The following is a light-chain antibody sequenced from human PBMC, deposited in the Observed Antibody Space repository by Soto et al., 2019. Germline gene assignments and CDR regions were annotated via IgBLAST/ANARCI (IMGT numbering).Light chain of an antibody. Sequence: QSALTQPASVSGSPGQSITISCTGTSNDVGSYNLVSWYQHHPGKAPKVIIYEGSKRLSGIAHRFSGSKSANAASLTISGLQAEDEADYYCCSYAGSGTWVFGGGTKLTVL. J-gene: IGLJ3*02. CDR1: SNDVGSYNL. CDR3: CSYAGSGTWV. CDR2: EGS. V-gene: IGLV2-23*01.